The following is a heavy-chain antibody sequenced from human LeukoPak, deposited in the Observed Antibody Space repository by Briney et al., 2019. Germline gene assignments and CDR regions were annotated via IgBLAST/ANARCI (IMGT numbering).Heavy chain of an antibody. Sequence: SVKVSCKASGGTFSSYAISWVRQAPGQGLEWMGGIIPIFGTANYAQKFQGRVTITTDESTSTAYMELSSLRSEDTAVYYCATGTIYCSSCSDDYWGQGTLVTVSS. CDR3: ATGTIYCSSCSDDY. CDR2: IIPIFGTA. D-gene: IGHD2-2*01. V-gene: IGHV1-69*05. J-gene: IGHJ4*02. CDR1: GGTFSSYA.